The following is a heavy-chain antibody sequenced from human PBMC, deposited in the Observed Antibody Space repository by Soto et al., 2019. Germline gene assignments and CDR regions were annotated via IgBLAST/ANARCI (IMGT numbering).Heavy chain of an antibody. D-gene: IGHD1-7*01. Sequence: EVQLLESGGGLVQPGGSLRLSCAASGFTFSSYGMTWVRQAPGKGLEWVSFSSATGAGTYYADSGKGRFTISRDNSKNTLYLQVPSLSGDDTAVYYCANDRRAGGNYGFYSDLWGQGALVIVSS. CDR3: ANDRRAGGNYGFYSDL. J-gene: IGHJ4*02. V-gene: IGHV3-23*01. CDR1: GFTFSSYG. CDR2: SSATGAGT.